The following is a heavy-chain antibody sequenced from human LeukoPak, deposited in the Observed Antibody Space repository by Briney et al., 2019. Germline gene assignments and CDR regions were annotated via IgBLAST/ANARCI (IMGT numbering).Heavy chain of an antibody. CDR3: AKDLGSGDVVVVAAS. J-gene: IGHJ4*02. V-gene: IGHV3-23*01. CDR2: ISGSGGST. CDR1: GFTFSSYA. D-gene: IGHD2-15*01. Sequence: GGSLRLSCAASGFTFSSYAMSWVRQAPGKGLEWASAISGSGGSTYYADSVKGRFTISRDNSKNTLYLQMNSLRAEDTAVYYCAKDLGSGDVVVVAASWGQGTLVTVSS.